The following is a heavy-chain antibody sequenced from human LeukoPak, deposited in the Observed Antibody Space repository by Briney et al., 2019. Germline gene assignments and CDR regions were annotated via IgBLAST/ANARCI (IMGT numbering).Heavy chain of an antibody. CDR2: IYYSGST. CDR3: ATVAYSSSGSRYSYGMDV. D-gene: IGHD6-13*01. V-gene: IGHV4-59*01. Sequence: SETLSLTCTVSGGSISSYYWSWIRQPPGKGLDWIGYIYYSGSTNYNPSLKIRVTISVDTSKNQFSLKLSSVAASDTAVYYCATVAYSSSGSRYSYGMDVWGKGTTVTVSS. CDR1: GGSISSYY. J-gene: IGHJ6*04.